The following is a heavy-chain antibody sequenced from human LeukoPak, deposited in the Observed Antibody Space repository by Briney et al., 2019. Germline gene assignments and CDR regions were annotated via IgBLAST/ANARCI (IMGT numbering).Heavy chain of an antibody. CDR1: GYTFTSYG. CDR3: ARRTYSRSSSIFDN. CDR2: MSAYNGNA. Sequence: ASVKVSCKASGYTFTSYGISWVRQAPGQGLEWMGWMSAYNGNANYAQKLQGRVTVTTDTSTSTAYMELRSLRSDDTAVYYCARRTYSRSSSIFDNWGQGTLVTVSS. J-gene: IGHJ4*02. D-gene: IGHD6-6*01. V-gene: IGHV1-18*01.